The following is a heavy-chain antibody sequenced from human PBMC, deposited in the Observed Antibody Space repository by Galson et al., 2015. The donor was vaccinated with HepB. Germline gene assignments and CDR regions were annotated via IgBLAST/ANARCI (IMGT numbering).Heavy chain of an antibody. V-gene: IGHV5-51*03. CDR3: ARRARYCGGDCYYFDY. D-gene: IGHD2-21*01. CDR1: GYTFTSYW. Sequence: QSGAEVKKPGESLKISCEASGYTFTSYWIGWVRQKPGKGLEWMGIIYPGDSDARYSPSFQGQVTISADKSITTAYLQWSSLKASDTAMYYCARRARYCGGDCYYFDYWGQGTLVTVSS. CDR2: IYPGDSDA. J-gene: IGHJ4*02.